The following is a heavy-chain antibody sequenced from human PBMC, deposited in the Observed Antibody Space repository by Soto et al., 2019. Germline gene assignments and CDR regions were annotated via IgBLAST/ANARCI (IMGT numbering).Heavy chain of an antibody. V-gene: IGHV3-43*02. CDR1: GFTFDDYA. CDR3: AKDSPQLGIDYFDY. Sequence: GGSLRLSCAASGFTFDDYAMHWVRQALGKGLEWVSLISGDGGSTYYADSVKGRFTISRDNSKNSLYLQMNSLRTEDTALYYCAKDSPQLGIDYFDYWGQGTLVTVSS. J-gene: IGHJ4*02. D-gene: IGHD7-27*01. CDR2: ISGDGGST.